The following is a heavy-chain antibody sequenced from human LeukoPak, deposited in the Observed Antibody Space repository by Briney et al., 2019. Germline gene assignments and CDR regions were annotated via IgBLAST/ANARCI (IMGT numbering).Heavy chain of an antibody. D-gene: IGHD6-6*01. CDR1: GFTFSSYA. CDR3: AKGLYSSSPLDY. V-gene: IGHV3-23*01. Sequence: PGGSLRLSCAVSGFTFSSYAMSWVRQAPGKGPEWVSAISGSGGSTYYADSVKGRFTISRDNSKNTMYLQMNSLRAEDTAVYYCAKGLYSSSPLDYWGQGTLVTVSS. CDR2: ISGSGGST. J-gene: IGHJ4*02.